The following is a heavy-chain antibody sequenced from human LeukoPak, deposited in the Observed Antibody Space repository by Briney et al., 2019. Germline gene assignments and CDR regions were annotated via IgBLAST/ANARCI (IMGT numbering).Heavy chain of an antibody. D-gene: IGHD4-17*01. CDR2: IKQDGSEK. V-gene: IGHV3-7*01. Sequence: GGSLRLSCEASGLTFNKYWMTWVRQAPGKGLEWVANIKQDGSEKNYVDSVKGRFTISRDNAKNSLSLRMNSLSAEDTAVYYCARGPDYGDSFDYWGQGTLVTVSS. CDR1: GLTFNKYW. CDR3: ARGPDYGDSFDY. J-gene: IGHJ4*02.